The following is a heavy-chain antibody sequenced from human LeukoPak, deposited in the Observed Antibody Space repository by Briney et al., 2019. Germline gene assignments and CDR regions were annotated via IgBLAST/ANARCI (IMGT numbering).Heavy chain of an antibody. D-gene: IGHD3-9*01. V-gene: IGHV3-30*18. CDR2: ISYDGSNK. Sequence: GRSLRLSCAASGFTFSSYGMHWVRQAPGKGLEWVAVISYDGSNKYYADSVKGRFTISGDNSKNTLYLQMNRLRAEDTAVYYCAKDWGAYDILTAPSNWFDPWGQGTLVTVSS. CDR1: GFTFSSYG. CDR3: AKDWGAYDILTAPSNWFDP. J-gene: IGHJ5*02.